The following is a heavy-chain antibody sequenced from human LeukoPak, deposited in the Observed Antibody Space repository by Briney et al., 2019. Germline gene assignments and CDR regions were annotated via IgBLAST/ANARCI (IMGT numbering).Heavy chain of an antibody. Sequence: GGSLRLSCAASGFTFSSYAMSWVRQAPGKGLEWVSAIRGSGDRTHYADSVKGRFTISRDNSKNTLYLQMNSLRAEDTAVYYCAKCLGPTETQFDYWGQGTLVTVSS. V-gene: IGHV3-23*01. J-gene: IGHJ4*02. CDR1: GFTFSSYA. D-gene: IGHD1-26*01. CDR3: AKCLGPTETQFDY. CDR2: IRGSGDRT.